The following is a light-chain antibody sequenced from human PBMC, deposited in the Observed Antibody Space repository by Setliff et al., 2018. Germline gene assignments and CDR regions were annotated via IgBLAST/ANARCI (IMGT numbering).Light chain of an antibody. CDR1: QSVSSN. CDR3: QQYNDWPLN. V-gene: IGKV3-15*01. J-gene: IGKJ4*01. Sequence: EIVMTQSPATLSVSPGERATLSCRASQSVSSNLAWYQHKPGQGPRLLVYGVSTRATGIPARFSGGGSETEFTLTISSLQSEDFAIYYCQQYNDWPLNFGGGTKVDIK. CDR2: GVS.